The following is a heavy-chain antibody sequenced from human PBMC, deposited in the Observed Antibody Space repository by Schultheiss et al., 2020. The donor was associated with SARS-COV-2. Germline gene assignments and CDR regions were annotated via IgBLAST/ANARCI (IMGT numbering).Heavy chain of an antibody. CDR2: ISYDGSNK. V-gene: IGHV3-30*14. CDR1: GFTFSSYA. J-gene: IGHJ4*02. Sequence: GGSLRLSCAASGFTFSSYAMHWVRQAPGKGLEWVAVISYDGSNKYYADSVKGRFTISRDNSKNSLYLQMNSLRAEDTAVYYCARDGVWQWLAYWGQGTLVTVSS. D-gene: IGHD6-19*01. CDR3: ARDGVWQWLAY.